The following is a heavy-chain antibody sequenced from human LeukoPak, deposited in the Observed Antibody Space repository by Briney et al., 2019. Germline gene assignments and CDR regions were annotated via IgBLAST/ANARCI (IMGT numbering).Heavy chain of an antibody. J-gene: IGHJ5*02. CDR1: GFTFSSYG. V-gene: IGHV3-30*18. Sequence: GRSLRLSCAASGFTFSSYGMHWVRQAPGKGLEWVAVISYDGSNKYYADSVKGRFTISRDNSKNTLYLQMNSLRAEDTAVYYCAKTIVGAAWFDPWGQGTLDTVSS. CDR2: ISYDGSNK. CDR3: AKTIVGAAWFDP. D-gene: IGHD1-26*01.